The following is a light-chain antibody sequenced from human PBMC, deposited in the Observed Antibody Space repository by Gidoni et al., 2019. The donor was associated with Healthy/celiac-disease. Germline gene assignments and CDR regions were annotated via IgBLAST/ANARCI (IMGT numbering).Light chain of an antibody. CDR1: QSVSSSY. J-gene: IGKJ2*01. CDR3: QQYGSSPYT. Sequence: EIVFTQSPGTLSLSPGERATLSCRASQSVSSSYLAWYQQKPGQAPRRLIYGASSRATGIPDRFSGSGSGTDFTLTISRLEPEDFAVYYCQQYGSSPYTFGQGTKLEIK. CDR2: GAS. V-gene: IGKV3-20*01.